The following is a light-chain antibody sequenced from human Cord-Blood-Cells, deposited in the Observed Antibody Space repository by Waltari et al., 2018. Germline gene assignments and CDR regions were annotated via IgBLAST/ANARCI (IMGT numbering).Light chain of an antibody. CDR1: QSVSSY. CDR2: DAS. CDR3: QQRSNWPPT. J-gene: IGKJ2*01. V-gene: IGKV3-11*01. Sequence: EIVLTQSPATLSLSPGERATLSCRASQSVSSYLAWYQQKHGQAPRLLNYDASNRATCIPARFSGSGSGTDFTLTISSLEPEDFAVYYCQQRSNWPPTFGQGTKLEIK.